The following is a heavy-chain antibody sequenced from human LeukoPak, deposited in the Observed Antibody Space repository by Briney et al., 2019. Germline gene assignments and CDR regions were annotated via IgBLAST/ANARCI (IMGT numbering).Heavy chain of an antibody. J-gene: IGHJ3*02. CDR3: ARHCCSGPAKRVFGI. D-gene: IGHD2-15*01. CDR2: ISYSGNT. CDR1: GGSIISSDYH. V-gene: IGHV4-39*01. Sequence: SETLSLTCTVSGGSIISSDYHWGWVRQPPGKGLEWIGTISYSGNTDYNPSLRSRVTISVDTSNNQFSLRLGSVTAADTAVYHCARHCCSGPAKRVFGIWGQGTMVTVSS.